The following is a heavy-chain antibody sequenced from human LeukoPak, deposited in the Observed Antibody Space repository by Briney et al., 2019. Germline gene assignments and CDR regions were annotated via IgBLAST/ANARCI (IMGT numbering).Heavy chain of an antibody. V-gene: IGHV4-4*07. Sequence: SETLSLTCTVSGGSIGSYYWSWIRQPAGKGLEWIGRVYTSGSTNYNPSLKSRVTMSVDTSKNQFSLKLSSVTAADTAVYYCARTGGGYAAYYYYYMDVWGKGTTVTVSS. D-gene: IGHD5-12*01. CDR3: ARTGGGYAAYYYYYMDV. CDR2: VYTSGST. CDR1: GGSIGSYY. J-gene: IGHJ6*03.